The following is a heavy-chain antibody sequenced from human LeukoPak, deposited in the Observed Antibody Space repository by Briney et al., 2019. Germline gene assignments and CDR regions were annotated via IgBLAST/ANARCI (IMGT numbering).Heavy chain of an antibody. D-gene: IGHD6-6*01. V-gene: IGHV3-66*01. J-gene: IGHJ4*02. CDR3: ARDHGRGSSSFYSWGGGTYYFDY. CDR2: IYSGGST. Sequence: SGGSLRLSCAASEFSLCSNYMTWVRQAPGKGLEWVSLIYSGGSTYYADSVKGRFTISRDNSKNTLYLQMNSLRAEDTAVYYCARDHGRGSSSFYSWGGGTYYFDYRGKGTLVTVSA. CDR1: EFSLCSNY.